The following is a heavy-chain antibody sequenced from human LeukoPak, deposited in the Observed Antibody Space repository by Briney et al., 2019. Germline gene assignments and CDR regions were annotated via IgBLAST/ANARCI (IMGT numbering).Heavy chain of an antibody. D-gene: IGHD4-23*01. CDR2: IRQDGGET. CDR3: ARAMTTVVTGDY. Sequence: GGSLRLSCAASGLTFSRDWMGWVRQAPGKGLEWVANIRQDGGETYYGDSVKGRFIISRDNANNSLYLQMNSLRAEDTAVYYCARAMTTVVTGDYWGQGTLVTVSS. J-gene: IGHJ4*02. CDR1: GLTFSRDW. V-gene: IGHV3-7*01.